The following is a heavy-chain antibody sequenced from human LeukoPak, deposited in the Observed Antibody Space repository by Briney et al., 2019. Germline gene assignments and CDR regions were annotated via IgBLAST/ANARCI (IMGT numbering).Heavy chain of an antibody. CDR1: GFTFSSYE. D-gene: IGHD2-15*01. J-gene: IGHJ6*02. Sequence: GGSLRLSCAASGFTFSSYEMNWVRQAPGKGLEWVSYISSSGSTIYYADSVKGRFTISRDNAKNTLYLQMNSLRAEDTAVYYCARGRYCSGGSCKTRRYYYYYGMDVWGQGTTVTVSS. CDR2: ISSSGSTI. V-gene: IGHV3-48*03. CDR3: ARGRYCSGGSCKTRRYYYYYGMDV.